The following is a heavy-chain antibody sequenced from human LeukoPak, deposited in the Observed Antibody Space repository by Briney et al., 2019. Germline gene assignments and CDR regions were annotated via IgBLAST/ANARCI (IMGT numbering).Heavy chain of an antibody. V-gene: IGHV4-59*01. J-gene: IGHJ4*02. Sequence: SETLSLTCTVSGGSISSYYWSLIRQPPGKGLEWIGYIYYSGSTNYNPSLKSRVTISVDTSKNQFSLKLSSVTAADTAVYYCARGGGSYSGSYSRAFDYWGQGTLVTVSS. CDR1: GGSISSYY. CDR2: IYYSGST. D-gene: IGHD1-26*01. CDR3: ARGGGSYSGSYSRAFDY.